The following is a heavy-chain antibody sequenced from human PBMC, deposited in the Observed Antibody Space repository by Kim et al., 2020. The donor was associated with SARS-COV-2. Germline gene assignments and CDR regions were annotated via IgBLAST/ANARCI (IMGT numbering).Heavy chain of an antibody. J-gene: IGHJ5*02. CDR3: AREGAAAGSSSWFDP. Sequence: QKFQGRVTITASESTSTAYMELSSLRSEDTAVYYCAREGAAAGSSSWFDPWGQGTLVTVSS. D-gene: IGHD6-13*01. V-gene: IGHV1-69*01.